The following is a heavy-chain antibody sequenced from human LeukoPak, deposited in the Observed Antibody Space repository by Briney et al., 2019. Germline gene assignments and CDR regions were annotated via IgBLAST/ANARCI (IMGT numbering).Heavy chain of an antibody. CDR3: ASSLDPSTRLPPPWGIQLGQGVFY. D-gene: IGHD5-18*01. CDR2: ISYDGNNK. Sequence: GGSLRLSCAASGFTFSTYAMHWARQAPGKGLEWVAVISYDGNNKFYADSVTGRFTISRDNSKNTVYLQMDSLRTEDTAVYYWASSLDPSTRLPPPWGIQLGQGVFYWGRGPLVTVS. CDR1: GFTFSTYA. V-gene: IGHV3-30-3*01. J-gene: IGHJ4*02.